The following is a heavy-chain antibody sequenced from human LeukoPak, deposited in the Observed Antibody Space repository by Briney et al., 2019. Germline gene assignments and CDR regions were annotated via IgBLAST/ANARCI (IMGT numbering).Heavy chain of an antibody. Sequence: GASVKVSCKASGYTFTGYYMHWVRQAPGQGLEWMGWINPNSGGTNYAQKLQGRVTMTTDTSTSTAYMELRSLRSDDTAVYYCARDSPALGYCSSTSCYSFDPWGQGTLVTVSS. J-gene: IGHJ5*02. V-gene: IGHV1-2*02. CDR3: ARDSPALGYCSSTSCYSFDP. CDR1: GYTFTGYY. D-gene: IGHD2-2*01. CDR2: INPNSGGT.